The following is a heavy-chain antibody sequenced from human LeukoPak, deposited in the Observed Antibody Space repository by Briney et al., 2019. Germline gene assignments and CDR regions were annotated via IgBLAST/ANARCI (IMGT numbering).Heavy chain of an antibody. CDR2: ISANGADK. CDR1: RFTFSTYA. CDR3: ANYRKPQGLDY. J-gene: IGHJ4*02. V-gene: IGHV3-23*01. D-gene: IGHD1-14*01. Sequence: PGGSLRLSCAVSRFTFSTYAMSWVRQAPGQGLEWVSAISANGADKYYADSVKGRFTISGDNSKNTLFLQMTSLRVEDTAVYYCANYRKPQGLDYWGQGTLVTVSS.